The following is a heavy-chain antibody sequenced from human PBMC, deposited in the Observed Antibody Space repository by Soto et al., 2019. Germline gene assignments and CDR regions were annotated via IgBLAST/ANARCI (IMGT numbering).Heavy chain of an antibody. V-gene: IGHV3-21*01. Sequence: GSLRLSCAASGFTFSSYAMNWVRQAPGKGLEWVSSISDSSSYIYYADSAKGRFTISRDNAKNSLYLQMTSLRAEDTAVYYCATTMAVAGTNFDYWGQGTPVTVSS. J-gene: IGHJ4*02. CDR1: GFTFSSYA. D-gene: IGHD6-19*01. CDR2: ISDSSSYI. CDR3: ATTMAVAGTNFDY.